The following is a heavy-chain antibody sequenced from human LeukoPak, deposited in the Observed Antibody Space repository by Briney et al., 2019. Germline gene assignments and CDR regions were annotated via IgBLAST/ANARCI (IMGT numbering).Heavy chain of an antibody. J-gene: IGHJ4*02. CDR2: ISSSGYNT. Sequence: GGSLRLSCAASGFIFSSYAMSWVRQAPGKGLEWVSGISSSGYNTYHADSVKGRFTISRDNSKNTLYLLMNSLRAEDTAAYYCAKDTGTSRNYIALVAATHFWGQGTLLTVSS. V-gene: IGHV3-23*01. D-gene: IGHD2-15*01. CDR1: GFIFSSYA. CDR3: AKDTGTSRNYIALVAATHF.